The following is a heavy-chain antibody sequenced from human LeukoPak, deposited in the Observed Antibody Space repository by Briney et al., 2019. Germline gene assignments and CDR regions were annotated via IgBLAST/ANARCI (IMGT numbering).Heavy chain of an antibody. J-gene: IGHJ4*02. CDR2: INPSGGST. D-gene: IGHD3-22*01. CDR1: GYTFTSYY. Sequence: GASVKVSCKASGYTFTSYYMHWVRQAPGQGLEWMGIINPSGGSTSYAQKFQGRVTMTRDTSTSTAYMELSSLRSEDTAVYYCARGGSSYNDEHEEFDYWGQGTVVTASS. V-gene: IGHV1-46*01. CDR3: ARGGSSYNDEHEEFDY.